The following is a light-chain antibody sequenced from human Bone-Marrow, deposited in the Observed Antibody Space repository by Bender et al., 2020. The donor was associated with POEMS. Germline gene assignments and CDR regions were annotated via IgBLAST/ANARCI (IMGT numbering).Light chain of an antibody. CDR2: EGI. J-gene: IGLJ3*02. V-gene: IGLV2-23*01. Sequence: QSALTQPASVSGSPGQSISITCTGVGRDVGNFRLVSWYQQPPGTAPKLIIYEGIKRPSGVSDRFSGSKSGNTASLTISGLQAEDEAEYYCCSYGGSRTPKWVFGGGTKVTVL. CDR3: CSYGGSRTPKWV. CDR1: GRDVGNFRL.